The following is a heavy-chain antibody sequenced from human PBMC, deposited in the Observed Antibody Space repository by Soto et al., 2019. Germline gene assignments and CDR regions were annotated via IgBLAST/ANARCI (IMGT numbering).Heavy chain of an antibody. V-gene: IGHV4-39*01. J-gene: IGHJ4*02. CDR1: GDAITSDKYY. Sequence: QLQLQESGPGLVKPSETLSLTCTVSGDAITSDKYYWAWIRQPPGKGLEWIGSIFYSGSTYFNAALKSRFTISVDTSKNQFSLRMRAVNAADTAVYSFARHDNVVRGLTHRDYCGQGPLGTVSS. CDR3: ARHDNVVRGLTHRDY. D-gene: IGHD3-10*01. CDR2: IFYSGST.